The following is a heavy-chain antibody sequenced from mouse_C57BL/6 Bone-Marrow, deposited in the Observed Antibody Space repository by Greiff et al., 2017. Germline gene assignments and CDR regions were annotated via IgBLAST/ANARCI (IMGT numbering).Heavy chain of an antibody. D-gene: IGHD2-3*01. CDR2: INPSSGYT. J-gene: IGHJ3*01. V-gene: IGHV1-7*01. CDR3: ARCDRYWGFAY. Sequence: QVQLQQSGAELAKPGASVKLSCKASGYTFTSYWMHWVKQRPGQGLEWIGYINPSSGYTKYNQKFKGKATLTADKSSSTAYMQLSSLTYEDSAVYYCARCDRYWGFAYWGQGTLVTVSA. CDR1: GYTFTSYW.